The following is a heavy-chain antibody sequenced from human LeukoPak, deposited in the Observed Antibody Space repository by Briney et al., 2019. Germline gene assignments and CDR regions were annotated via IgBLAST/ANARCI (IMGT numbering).Heavy chain of an antibody. CDR3: AKARVGQVRDPIDY. D-gene: IGHD1-1*01. J-gene: IGHJ4*02. CDR1: GFALSSNY. V-gene: IGHV3-53*01. Sequence: GGSLRLSCAASGFALSSNYVGWVRQAPGGGLHWVSLLYSDGDTYHADSVKGRFTISRDNSKNTLYLQMNSLRAEDTAVYYCAKARVGQVRDPIDYWGQGTLVTVSS. CDR2: LYSDGDT.